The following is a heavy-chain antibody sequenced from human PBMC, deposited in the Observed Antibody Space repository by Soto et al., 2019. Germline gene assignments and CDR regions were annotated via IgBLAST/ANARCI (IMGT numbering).Heavy chain of an antibody. V-gene: IGHV3-23*01. J-gene: IGHJ4*02. CDR1: GFTFSSYA. Sequence: GGTLRLSCAASGFTFSSYAMCWVRQAPGKALDRVSALGGTGGRAYYADSVKGRFTVSSHNSRNTLFLQMNRLRVEHTAIYYCAKADRPYYEILTGPDYWGQGT. CDR3: AKADRPYYEILTGPDY. D-gene: IGHD3-9*01. CDR2: LGGTGGRA.